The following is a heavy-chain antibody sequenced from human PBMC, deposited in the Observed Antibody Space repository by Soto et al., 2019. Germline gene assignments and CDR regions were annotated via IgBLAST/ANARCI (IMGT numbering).Heavy chain of an antibody. CDR3: ATYITYGPGREDH. D-gene: IGHD3-10*01. J-gene: IGHJ4*02. CDR1: GYPFTELS. CDR2: YNPEEGET. V-gene: IGHV1-24*01. Sequence: QVPLVQSGAEVTKPGASVKVSCKVSGYPFTELSMHWVRQAPGKGLEWLGGYNPEEGETMSAQKFQGRLTMTEDISTDTAYMELRSVRSEDTAMYYCATYITYGPGREDHWGQGTLVTVSS.